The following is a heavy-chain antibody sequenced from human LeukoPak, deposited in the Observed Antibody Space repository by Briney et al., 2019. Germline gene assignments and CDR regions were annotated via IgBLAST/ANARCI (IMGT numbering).Heavy chain of an antibody. CDR3: ARLRSGAARPGMDV. J-gene: IGHJ6*04. Sequence: SETLSLTCTVSGGSISSYYWSWIRQPPGKGLEWIGYIYYSGSTNYNPSLKSRVTISVDTSKNQFSLKLSSVTAADTAVYYCARLRSGAARPGMDVWGKGTTVTVSS. CDR1: GGSISSYY. D-gene: IGHD6-6*01. V-gene: IGHV4-59*12. CDR2: IYYSGST.